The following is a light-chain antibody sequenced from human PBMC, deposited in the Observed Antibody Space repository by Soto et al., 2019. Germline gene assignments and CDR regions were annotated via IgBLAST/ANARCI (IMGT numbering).Light chain of an antibody. CDR3: QQCGSSPLFT. Sequence: EIVLTQSPGTLSLCPGERATLSCRASQSVSSSYLAWYQQKPGQAPRLLIYGASSRATGIPDRFSGSGSGTDFTLTISRLAPEDFAVYYCQQCGSSPLFTFGPGTKVDVK. J-gene: IGKJ3*01. V-gene: IGKV3-20*01. CDR1: QSVSSSY. CDR2: GAS.